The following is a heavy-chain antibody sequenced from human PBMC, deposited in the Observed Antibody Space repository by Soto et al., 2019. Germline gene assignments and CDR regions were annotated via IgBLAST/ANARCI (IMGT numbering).Heavy chain of an antibody. D-gene: IGHD1-26*01. CDR2: ISYSGST. J-gene: IGHJ4*02. V-gene: IGHV4-61*08. CDR3: ARAQWELRLGGFDY. CDR1: GGSISSGGYY. Sequence: SETLSLTCTVSGGSISSGGYYWSWIRQHPGTGLEWIGHISYSGSTNYNPSLKSRVTISVDTSKNQFSPKLSSVTAADTAVYYCARAQWELRLGGFDYWGQGTLVTVSS.